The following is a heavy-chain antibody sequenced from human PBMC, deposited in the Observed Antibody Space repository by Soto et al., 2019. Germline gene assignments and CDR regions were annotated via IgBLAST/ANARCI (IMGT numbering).Heavy chain of an antibody. D-gene: IGHD3-10*01. CDR1: GGTFSSYA. Sequence: SVKVSCKASGGTFSSYAISWVRQAPGQGLEWMGGIIPIFGTANYAQKFQGRVTITADESTSTAYMELSSLRSEDTAVYYCARDIQWFGEFPLHGMDVWGQGTTVTVSS. CDR2: IIPIFGTA. J-gene: IGHJ6*02. V-gene: IGHV1-69*13. CDR3: ARDIQWFGEFPLHGMDV.